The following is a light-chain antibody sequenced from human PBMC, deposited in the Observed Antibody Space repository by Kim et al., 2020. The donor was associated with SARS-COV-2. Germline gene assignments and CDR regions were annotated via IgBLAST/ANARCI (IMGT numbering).Light chain of an antibody. CDR1: DIGSKS. J-gene: IGLJ3*02. V-gene: IGLV3-21*04. CDR3: QVWDSGRIGV. CDR2: YVS. Sequence: VAPGKTARITCGGKDIGSKSVHRYQRKPGRAPVLVIYYVSDRPSVVPERFSGSDSGNTATLTISRVEAGDEADYYCQVWDSGRIGVFGGGTRLTVL.